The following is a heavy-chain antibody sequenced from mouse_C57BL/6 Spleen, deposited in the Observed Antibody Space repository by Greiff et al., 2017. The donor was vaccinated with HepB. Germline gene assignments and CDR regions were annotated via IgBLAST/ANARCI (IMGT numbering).Heavy chain of an antibody. Sequence: QVQLQQSGAELVKPGASVKMSCKASGYTFTSYWITWVKQRPGQGLEWIGDIYPGSGSTNYNEKFKSKATLTVDTSSSTAYMQLSSLTSEDSAVYYCARGPHYGSSPYYYAMDYWGQGTSVTVSS. CDR3: ARGPHYGSSPYYYAMDY. D-gene: IGHD1-1*01. J-gene: IGHJ4*01. V-gene: IGHV1-55*01. CDR1: GYTFTSYW. CDR2: IYPGSGST.